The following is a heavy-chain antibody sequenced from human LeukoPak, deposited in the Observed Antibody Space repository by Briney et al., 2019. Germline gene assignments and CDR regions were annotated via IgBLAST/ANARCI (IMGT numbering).Heavy chain of an antibody. CDR1: GGSISSYY. Sequence: PSETLSLTCTVSGGSISSYYWGWIRQPPGKGLEWIGSIYYSGSTYYNPSLKSRVTISVDTSKNQFSLKLSSVTAADTAVYYCASTYYYGSGSLNDFDYWGQGTLVTVSS. CDR2: IYYSGST. J-gene: IGHJ4*02. D-gene: IGHD3-10*01. CDR3: ASTYYYGSGSLNDFDY. V-gene: IGHV4-39*01.